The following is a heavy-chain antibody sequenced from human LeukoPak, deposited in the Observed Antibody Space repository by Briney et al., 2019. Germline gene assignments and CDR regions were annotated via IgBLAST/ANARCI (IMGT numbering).Heavy chain of an antibody. CDR2: IYTSGST. Sequence: SETLPLTCTVSGGSFSNYYWNWIRQPAGKELEWIGRIYTSGSTNYNPSLKSRLTMSMDTSKNQFSLRLSSVTAADTAVYYCARACDDFGDYGFDYWGQGTMVTVSS. D-gene: IGHD4-17*01. CDR1: GGSFSNYY. V-gene: IGHV4-4*07. J-gene: IGHJ4*02. CDR3: ARACDDFGDYGFDY.